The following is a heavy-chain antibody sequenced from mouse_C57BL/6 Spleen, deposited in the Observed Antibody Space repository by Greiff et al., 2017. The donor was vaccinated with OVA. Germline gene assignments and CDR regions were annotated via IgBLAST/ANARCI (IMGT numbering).Heavy chain of an antibody. CDR1: GFTFSSYG. Sequence: DVKLVESGGDLVKPGGSLKLSCAASGFTFSSYGMSWVRQTPDKRLEWVATISSGGSYTYYPDSVKGRFTISRDNAKNTLHLQMSSLKSEDTAMYYCASLYNRGFAYWGQGTLVTVSA. V-gene: IGHV5-6*02. J-gene: IGHJ3*01. D-gene: IGHD2-12*01. CDR2: ISSGGSYT. CDR3: ASLYNRGFAY.